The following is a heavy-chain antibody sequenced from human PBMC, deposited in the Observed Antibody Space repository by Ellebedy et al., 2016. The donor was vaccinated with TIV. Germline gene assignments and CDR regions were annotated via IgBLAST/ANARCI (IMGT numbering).Heavy chain of an antibody. CDR2: ISDRGGST. CDR1: GLTFSTYA. Sequence: GGSLRLSXAASGLTFSTYAMSWVRKAPGKGLDWVSVISDRGGSTYYADPVKGRFTISRDNSENTLYLQMNSLRAEDTALYYCARMNSGSYAWFDPWGQGTLVTVSS. D-gene: IGHD1-26*01. CDR3: ARMNSGSYAWFDP. V-gene: IGHV3-23*01. J-gene: IGHJ5*02.